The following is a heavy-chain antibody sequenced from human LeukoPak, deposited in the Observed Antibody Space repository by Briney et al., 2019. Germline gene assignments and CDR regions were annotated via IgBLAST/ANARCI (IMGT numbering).Heavy chain of an antibody. CDR2: IRYDGSNK. D-gene: IGHD3-16*02. J-gene: IGHJ4*02. V-gene: IGHV3-30*02. Sequence: GGSLRLSCAASGFTFSSYGMHWVRQAPGKGLEWVAFIRYDGSNKYYADSVKGRFTISRDNSKNTLYLQMNSLRAEDTAVYYCAKEMDPYVDYVWGSYRLDYWGQGTLVTVSS. CDR3: AKEMDPYVDYVWGSYRLDY. CDR1: GFTFSSYG.